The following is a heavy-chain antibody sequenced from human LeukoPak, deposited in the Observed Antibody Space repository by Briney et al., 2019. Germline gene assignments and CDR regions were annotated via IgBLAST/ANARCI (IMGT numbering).Heavy chain of an antibody. Sequence: GGSLRLSCAASPFTFSSYTLNWVRQAPGKGLEWVSSITTSSRYIYYADSVKGRFTISRDNAKSSLYLQMNSLRAEDTAVYYCARSYGSGSYDLYYYYMDVWGKGTTVTVSS. V-gene: IGHV3-21*01. D-gene: IGHD3-10*01. J-gene: IGHJ6*03. CDR1: PFTFSSYT. CDR2: ITTSSRYI. CDR3: ARSYGSGSYDLYYYYMDV.